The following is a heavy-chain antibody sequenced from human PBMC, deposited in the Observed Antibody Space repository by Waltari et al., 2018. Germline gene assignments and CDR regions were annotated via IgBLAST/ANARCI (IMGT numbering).Heavy chain of an antibody. Sequence: QVQLVQSGAEVKKPGASVKVSCKASGYTFTGYYMHWVRQAPGQGLEWMGWINPNSGGTNYAQKFQGRVTMTRDTSISTAYMELSRLRSDDTAVYYCARIGLAAAGFHAFDIWGQGTMVTVSS. J-gene: IGHJ3*02. V-gene: IGHV1-2*02. D-gene: IGHD6-13*01. CDR2: INPNSGGT. CDR3: ARIGLAAAGFHAFDI. CDR1: GYTFTGYY.